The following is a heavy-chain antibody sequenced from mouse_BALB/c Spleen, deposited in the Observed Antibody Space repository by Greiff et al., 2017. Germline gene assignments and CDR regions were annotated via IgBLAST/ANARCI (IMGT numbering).Heavy chain of an antibody. CDR2: ISSGSSTI. V-gene: IGHV5-17*02. CDR3: ARRGITAYFDY. CDR1: GFTFSSFG. J-gene: IGHJ2*01. D-gene: IGHD2-4*01. Sequence: EVMLVESGGGLVQPGGSRKLSCAASGFTFSSFGMHWVRQAPEKGLEWVAYISSGSSTIYYADTVKGRFTISRDNPKNTLFLQMTSLRSEDTAMYYCARRGITAYFDYWGQGTTLTVSS.